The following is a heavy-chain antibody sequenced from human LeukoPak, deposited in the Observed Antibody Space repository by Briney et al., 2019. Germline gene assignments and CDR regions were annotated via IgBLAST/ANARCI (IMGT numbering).Heavy chain of an antibody. CDR1: GGSISSYY. CDR2: IYYSGST. Sequence: SETLSLTCTVSGGSISSYYWSWIRQPPGKGLEWIGYIYYSGSTNYNPSLKSRVIISVDASKNHFSLKLNSVTAADTAVYYCARGATHYYFDSWGQGTLVTVSS. V-gene: IGHV4-59*01. CDR3: ARGATHYYFDS. J-gene: IGHJ4*02.